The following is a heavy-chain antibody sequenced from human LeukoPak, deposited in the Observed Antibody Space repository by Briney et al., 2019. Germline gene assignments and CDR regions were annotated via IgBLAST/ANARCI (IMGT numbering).Heavy chain of an antibody. Sequence: PGGSLRLSCAASGFTFSSYSMNWVRQAPGKGLEWVSYISSSGSTIYYADSVKGRFTISRDNAKNSLYLQMDCLRAEDTAVYYCAREGGEWELLRTFDYWGQGTLVTVSS. J-gene: IGHJ4*02. CDR1: GFTFSSYS. CDR3: AREGGEWELLRTFDY. CDR2: ISSSGSTI. D-gene: IGHD1-26*01. V-gene: IGHV3-48*04.